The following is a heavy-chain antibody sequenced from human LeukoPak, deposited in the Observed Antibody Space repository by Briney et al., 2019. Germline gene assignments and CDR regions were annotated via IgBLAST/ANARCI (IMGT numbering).Heavy chain of an antibody. CDR2: INPNSGGT. V-gene: IGHV1-2*02. CDR1: GYTFTGYY. Sequence: ASVKVSCKASGYTFTGYYMHWVRQAPGQGLEWMGWINPNSGGTNYAQKFQGRVTMTRDTSISTAYMELSRLRSDDTAVYYCARAPHMYYDILTGYPDYWGQGTLVTVSS. CDR3: ARAPHMYYDILTGYPDY. D-gene: IGHD3-9*01. J-gene: IGHJ4*02.